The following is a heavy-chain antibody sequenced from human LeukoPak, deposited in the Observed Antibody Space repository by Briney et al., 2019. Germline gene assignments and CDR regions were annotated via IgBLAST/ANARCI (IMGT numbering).Heavy chain of an antibody. CDR1: SCSISSYY. J-gene: IGHJ4*02. D-gene: IGHD6-19*01. CDR2: IYYSGRT. Sequence: SETLSLTCTVSSCSISSYYWSWLPQPPGKGLEWIGYIYYSGRTNYNPSLKSRVTISVDTSKNQFSLKLSSVTAADTAVYYCARRWGIALAGSPLYFDYWGQGTLVTVSS. V-gene: IGHV4-59*08. CDR3: ARRWGIALAGSPLYFDY.